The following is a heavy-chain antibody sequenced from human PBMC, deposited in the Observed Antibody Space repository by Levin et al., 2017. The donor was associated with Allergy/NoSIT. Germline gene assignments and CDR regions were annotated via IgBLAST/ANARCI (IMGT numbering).Heavy chain of an antibody. CDR2: VNNGGNA. V-gene: IGHV3-23*01. J-gene: IGHJ4*02. CDR1: GFTFSRFA. D-gene: IGHD6-19*01. Sequence: GESLKISCAASGFTFSRFAMSWVRQAPGKGLEWVASVNNGGNAYYADSVMGRFSISRDTSKETLDLQMDNLRVEDSAVYYCAKDHESTGWPTFDAWGQGTLVSVSS. CDR3: AKDHESTGWPTFDA.